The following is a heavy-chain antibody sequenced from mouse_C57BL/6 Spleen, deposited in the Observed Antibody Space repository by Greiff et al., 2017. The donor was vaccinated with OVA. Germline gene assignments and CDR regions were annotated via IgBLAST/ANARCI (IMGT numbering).Heavy chain of an antibody. CDR2: FYPGSGSI. V-gene: IGHV1-62-2*01. D-gene: IGHD1-1*01. Sequence: VQLQQSGAELVKPGASVKLSCKASGYTFTEYTIHWVKQRSGQGLEWIGWFYPGSGSIKYNENFKDKATLTADKSSSTVYMELSRLTSEDSAVYFCARHEEEEYYGSVGGYCDVWGTGTTVTVSS. CDR1: GYTFTEYT. J-gene: IGHJ1*03. CDR3: ARHEEEEYYGSVGGYCDV.